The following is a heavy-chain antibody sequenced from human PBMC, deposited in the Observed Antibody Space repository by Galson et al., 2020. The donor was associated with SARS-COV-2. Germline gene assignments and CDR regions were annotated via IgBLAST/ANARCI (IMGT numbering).Heavy chain of an antibody. CDR1: GFTFSSYE. Sequence: GGSLRLSCAASGFTFSSYEMNWVRQAPGKGLEWVSYISSSGSTIYYADSVKGRFTISRDNAKNSLYLQMNSLRAEDTAVYYCAREDYGDYPPLYYYYGMDVWGQGTTVTVSS. V-gene: IGHV3-48*03. D-gene: IGHD4-17*01. CDR3: AREDYGDYPPLYYYYGMDV. J-gene: IGHJ6*02. CDR2: ISSSGSTI.